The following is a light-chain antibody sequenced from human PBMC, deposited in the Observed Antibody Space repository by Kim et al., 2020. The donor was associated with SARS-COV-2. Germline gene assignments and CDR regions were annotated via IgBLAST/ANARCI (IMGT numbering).Light chain of an antibody. CDR1: QGVSDF. J-gene: IGKJ2*01. V-gene: IGKV1-5*01. CDR2: EGI. CDR3: QQYKGYPYT. Sequence: SASVGGKVTTTWRARQGVSDFWAWYQPKPGETPKLLNYEGITLGNCGATKFRGKWSGTGFHPTITDLQAEDFSTYYCQQYKGYPYTFGQGTELEI.